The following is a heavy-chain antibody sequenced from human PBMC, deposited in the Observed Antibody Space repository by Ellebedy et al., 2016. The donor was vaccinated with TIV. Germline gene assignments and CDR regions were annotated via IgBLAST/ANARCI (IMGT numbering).Heavy chain of an antibody. Sequence: PGGSLRLSCAASGSTFSSYWMSWVRQAPGKGLEWVANIKQDGSEKYYVDSVKGRFTISRDNAKNSLYLQMNSLRAEDTAVYYCAKARGKWELPLDYWGQGTLVTVSS. CDR2: IKQDGSEK. CDR3: AKARGKWELPLDY. CDR1: GSTFSSYW. V-gene: IGHV3-7*03. D-gene: IGHD1-26*01. J-gene: IGHJ4*02.